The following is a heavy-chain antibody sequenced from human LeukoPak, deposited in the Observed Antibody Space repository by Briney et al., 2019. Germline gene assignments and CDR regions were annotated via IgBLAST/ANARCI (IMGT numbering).Heavy chain of an antibody. D-gene: IGHD2-15*01. Sequence: PGGSLRLSCAASGFTFSSYSMNWVRQAPGKGLEWVSSISSSSSYIYYADSVKGRFTISRDNAKNSLYLQMNSLRAEDTAVYYCARAGYCSGGSCYPYYLDYWGQGTLVTVSS. V-gene: IGHV3-21*01. CDR2: ISSSSSYI. CDR1: GFTFSSYS. CDR3: ARAGYCSGGSCYPYYLDY. J-gene: IGHJ4*02.